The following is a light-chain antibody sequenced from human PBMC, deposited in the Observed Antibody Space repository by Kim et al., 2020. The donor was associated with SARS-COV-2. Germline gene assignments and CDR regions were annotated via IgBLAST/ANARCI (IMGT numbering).Light chain of an antibody. CDR1: SSNIGAGYD. Sequence: RVTISCTGSSSNIGAGYDVHWYQQVPGTAPKLLIYDKGDRPSGVPDRFSGSKSGTSASLAITGLQAEDEADYYCQSYDNSLSGYVFGSGTKVNVL. CDR3: QSYDNSLSGYV. J-gene: IGLJ1*01. CDR2: DKG. V-gene: IGLV1-40*01.